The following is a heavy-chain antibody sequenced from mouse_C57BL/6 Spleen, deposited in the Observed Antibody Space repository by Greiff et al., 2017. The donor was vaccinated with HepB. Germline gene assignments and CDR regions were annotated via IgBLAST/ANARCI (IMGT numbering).Heavy chain of an antibody. Sequence: EVKLMESGGGLVKPGGSLKLSCAASGFTFSSYAMSWVRQTPEKRLEWVATISDGGSYTYYPGNVKGRFTISRDNAKNNLYLQMSHLKSEDTAMYYCARGLRGYFDYWGQGTTLTVSS. D-gene: IGHD3-3*01. CDR1: GFTFSSYA. V-gene: IGHV5-4*03. CDR2: ISDGGSYT. J-gene: IGHJ2*01. CDR3: ARGLRGYFDY.